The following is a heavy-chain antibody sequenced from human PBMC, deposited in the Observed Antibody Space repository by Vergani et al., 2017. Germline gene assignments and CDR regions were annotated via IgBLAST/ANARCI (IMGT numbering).Heavy chain of an antibody. D-gene: IGHD3-22*01. CDR3: ARGTYDSSGYSHLEWGYFDY. V-gene: IGHV3-21*01. J-gene: IGHJ4*02. Sequence: EVQLVESGGGLVKPGGSLRLSCAASGFTFSSYSMNWVRQAPGKGLEWVSYISSSSSYIYYADSVKGRFTISRDNAKNSLYLQMNSLRAEDTAVYYCARGTYDSSGYSHLEWGYFDYWGQGTLVTVSS. CDR1: GFTFSSYS. CDR2: ISSSSSYI.